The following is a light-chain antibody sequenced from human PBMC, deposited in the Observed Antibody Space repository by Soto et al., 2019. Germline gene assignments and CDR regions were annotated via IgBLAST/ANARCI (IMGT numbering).Light chain of an antibody. CDR2: GIS. V-gene: IGKV3-20*01. CDR1: QSVGRRY. Sequence: EIVLTQSPGTLSLSPGERATLSCRASQSVGRRYLAWYQQKPGQAPRLLMSGISKRATGIPDRFSGGGSGTDFTLTISRLESEDFALYICHQYDGSPITFGQGTKVDIK. CDR3: HQYDGSPIT. J-gene: IGKJ1*01.